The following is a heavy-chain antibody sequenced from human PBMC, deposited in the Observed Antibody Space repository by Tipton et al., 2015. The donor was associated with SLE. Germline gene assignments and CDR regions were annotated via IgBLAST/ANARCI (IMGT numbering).Heavy chain of an antibody. V-gene: IGHV4-59*08. Sequence: TLSLTCTVSGGSISSYYWSWIRQPPGKGLEWIGYIYYSGNTNYNPSLKSRVTISVGTSKNQFFLKVSSVTAADTAVYYCASIPYDYSYGLDVWGQGTTVTVSS. CDR3: ASIPYDYSYGLDV. CDR1: GGSISSYY. D-gene: IGHD2-2*02. J-gene: IGHJ6*02. CDR2: IYYSGNT.